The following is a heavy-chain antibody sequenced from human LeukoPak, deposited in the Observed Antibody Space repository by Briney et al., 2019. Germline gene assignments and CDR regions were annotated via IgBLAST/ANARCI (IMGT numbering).Heavy chain of an antibody. J-gene: IGHJ4*02. CDR1: GYTFTGYY. Sequence: GASVKVSCKASGYTFTGYYMHWVRQAPGQGLEWMGWINPNSGGTNYAQKFQGRVTMTRDTSISTAYMELSRLRSDDMAVYYCATTFSGWYGVFDYWGQGTLVTVSS. D-gene: IGHD6-19*01. CDR3: ATTFSGWYGVFDY. V-gene: IGHV1-2*02. CDR2: INPNSGGT.